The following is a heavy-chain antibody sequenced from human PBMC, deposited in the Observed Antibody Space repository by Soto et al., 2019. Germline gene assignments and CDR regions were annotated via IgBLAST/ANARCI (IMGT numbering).Heavy chain of an antibody. J-gene: IGHJ4*02. Sequence: SETLSLTCAVSSGSVTNFNWWTLVRQPPGKGLEWIGEIYHSGITNYNASLKSRVTISVDTSKNQFSLKLSSVTAADTAVYYCARHGSTTETKHFDYWGQGTLVTVSS. V-gene: IGHV4-4*02. CDR1: SGSVTNFNW. CDR3: ARHGSTTETKHFDY. D-gene: IGHD4-17*01. CDR2: IYHSGIT.